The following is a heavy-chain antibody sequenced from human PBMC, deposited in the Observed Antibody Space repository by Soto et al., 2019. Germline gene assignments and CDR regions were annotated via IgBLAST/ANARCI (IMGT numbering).Heavy chain of an antibody. CDR2: TYYRSKWYN. D-gene: IGHD4-17*01. CDR3: ARRIGYGDYDPFFDY. CDR1: GDSVSSNSAA. Sequence: SQTLSLTCAISGDSVSSNSAAWNWIRQSPSRGLEWLGRTYYRSKWYNDYAVSVKSRITINPDTSKNQFSLQLNSVTAADTAVYYCARRIGYGDYDPFFDYWGQGTLGTVSS. V-gene: IGHV6-1*01. J-gene: IGHJ4*02.